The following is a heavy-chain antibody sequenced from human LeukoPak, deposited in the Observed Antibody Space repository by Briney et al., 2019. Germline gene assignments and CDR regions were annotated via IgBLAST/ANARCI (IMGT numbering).Heavy chain of an antibody. CDR2: INPNSGGT. D-gene: IGHD3-3*01. Sequence: GASVKVSCKASGYTFTGYYMHWVRQAPGQGLEWMGWINPNSGGTNYAQKFQGRVTMTRDTSISTAYMELSRLRFDDTAVYYCARVSEFWSGYYSEFFDYWGQGTLVTVSS. CDR1: GYTFTGYY. V-gene: IGHV1-2*02. CDR3: ARVSEFWSGYYSEFFDY. J-gene: IGHJ4*02.